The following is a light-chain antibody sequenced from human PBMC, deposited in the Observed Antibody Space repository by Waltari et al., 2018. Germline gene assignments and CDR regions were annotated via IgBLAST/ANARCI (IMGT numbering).Light chain of an antibody. CDR3: GSYTSPRSYV. CDR2: DVR. J-gene: IGLJ1*01. V-gene: IGLV2-14*03. CDR1: ASDVGGYNY. Sequence: QSAPTQPASVSGSPGQSITISCSGTASDVGGYNYVSWYQHHPGKAPKLIIYDVRRRPSGVSDRFSGSKSDNTASLTISGLQAEDEADYFCGSYTSPRSYVFGTGTRVTVL.